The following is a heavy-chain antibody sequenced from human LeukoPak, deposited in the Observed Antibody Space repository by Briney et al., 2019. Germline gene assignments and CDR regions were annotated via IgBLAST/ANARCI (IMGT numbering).Heavy chain of an antibody. J-gene: IGHJ4*02. CDR2: INHSGST. V-gene: IGHV4-34*01. CDR1: GGSFSGYY. D-gene: IGHD3-9*01. Sequence: PSETLSLTCAVYGGSFSGYYWSWIRQPPGKGLEWIGEINHSGSTNYNPSLKSRVTISVDTSKNQFSLKLSSVTAADTAVYYCAGHNYDILTGYSTPTYWGQGTLVTVSS. CDR3: AGHNYDILTGYSTPTY.